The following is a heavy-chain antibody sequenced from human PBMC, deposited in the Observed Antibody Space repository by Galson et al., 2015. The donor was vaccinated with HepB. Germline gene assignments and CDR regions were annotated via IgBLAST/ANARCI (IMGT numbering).Heavy chain of an antibody. Sequence: ETLSLTCTVSGGSISSSSYYWGWIRQPPGKGLEWIGSIYYSGSTYYNPSLKSRVTISVDTSKNQFSLKLSSVTAADTAVYYCASSLPFYDFWSGYPQSSGMDVWGQGTTVTVSS. D-gene: IGHD3-3*01. J-gene: IGHJ6*02. CDR3: ASSLPFYDFWSGYPQSSGMDV. CDR2: IYYSGST. CDR1: GGSISSSSYY. V-gene: IGHV4-39*01.